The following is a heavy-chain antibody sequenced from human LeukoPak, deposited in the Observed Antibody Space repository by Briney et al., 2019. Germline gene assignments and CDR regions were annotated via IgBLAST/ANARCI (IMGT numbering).Heavy chain of an antibody. V-gene: IGHV1-18*01. D-gene: IGHD6-6*01. J-gene: IGHJ5*01. CDR1: GYIFTKYG. Sequence: ASVKVSCKASGYIFTKYGFTWVRQAPGQGLEWMGWISAYDGYTNHAQKFQGRVTMTTDASTSSAYMELRSLRSDDTAVYYCARVSGSIVARSAWFDSWGQGTLVTVSS. CDR3: ARVSGSIVARSAWFDS. CDR2: ISAYDGYT.